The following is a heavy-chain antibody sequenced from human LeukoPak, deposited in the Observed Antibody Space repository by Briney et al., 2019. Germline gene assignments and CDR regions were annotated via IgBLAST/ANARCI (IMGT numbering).Heavy chain of an antibody. D-gene: IGHD1-26*01. V-gene: IGHV3-21*01. J-gene: IGHJ4*02. CDR1: GFIFSTYS. CDR2: ISSSTSYI. CDR3: ARENSGSYYQFDC. Sequence: GGSLRLSCAASGFIFSTYSTNWVRQAPGKGLEWVSSISSSTSYIYYADSVKGRFTISRDNAKNSLYLQMNSLRPEDTAVYYCARENSGSYYQFDCWGQGTLVTVSS.